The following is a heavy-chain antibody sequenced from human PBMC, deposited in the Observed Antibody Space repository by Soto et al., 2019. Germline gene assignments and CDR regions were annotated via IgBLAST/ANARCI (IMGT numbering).Heavy chain of an antibody. CDR2: IYYSGST. Sequence: PSETLSLTCTVSGGSISSYYWSWIRQPPGKGLEWIGYIYYSGSTNYNPSLKSRVTISVDTSKNQFSLKLSSVTAADTAVYYCARGVGSSWYPTGFDYWGQGTLVTSPQ. CDR3: ARGVGSSWYPTGFDY. J-gene: IGHJ4*02. V-gene: IGHV4-59*01. D-gene: IGHD6-13*01. CDR1: GGSISSYY.